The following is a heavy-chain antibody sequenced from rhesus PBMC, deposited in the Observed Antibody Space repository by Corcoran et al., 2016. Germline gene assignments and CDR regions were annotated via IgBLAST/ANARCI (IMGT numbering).Heavy chain of an antibody. CDR1: GGSISIGYG. CDR2: IFGSIGST. J-gene: IGHJ4*01. CDR3: ARKGPLMDWSNDY. D-gene: IGHD3-3*01. V-gene: IGHV4S7*01. Sequence: QLQLQESGPGLVRPSETLSLTCAVSGGSISIGYGWSWHRPPPGQGLEWIGNIFGSIGSTYYNPSLKSRVTISKDTSKNQFSLKLSSVTAADTAVYYCARKGPLMDWSNDYWGQGVLVTVSS.